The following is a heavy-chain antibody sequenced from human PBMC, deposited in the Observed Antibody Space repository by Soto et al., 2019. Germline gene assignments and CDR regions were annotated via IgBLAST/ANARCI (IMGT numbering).Heavy chain of an antibody. CDR3: VRDGTKTLRDWFDP. Sequence: PSETLSLTCTVSGASISGFYWSWIRKSAGKGLEWIGRIYATGTTDYNPSLKSRVMMSVDTSKKQFALKLRAVTAADTAVYYCVRDGTKTLRDWFDPWGQGISVTVSS. CDR2: IYATGTT. CDR1: GASISGFY. D-gene: IGHD1-1*01. J-gene: IGHJ5*02. V-gene: IGHV4-4*07.